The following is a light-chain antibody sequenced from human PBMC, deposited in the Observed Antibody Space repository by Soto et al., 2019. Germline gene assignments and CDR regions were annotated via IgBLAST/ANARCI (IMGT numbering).Light chain of an antibody. CDR3: QQRSNWHPIT. J-gene: IGKJ5*01. V-gene: IGKV3-11*01. CDR1: QSVSSD. CDR2: DAS. Sequence: EIVLTQSPGTLALSPGERATLSYRASQSVSSDLAWYQQKPGQATRLIIYDASNRATGIPARFSGSGSGTDFILTISSLEAEDFAFYYCQQRSNWHPITFGQGIRLEIK.